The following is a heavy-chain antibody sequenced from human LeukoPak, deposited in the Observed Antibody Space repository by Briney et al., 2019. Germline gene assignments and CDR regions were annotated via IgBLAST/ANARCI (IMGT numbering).Heavy chain of an antibody. CDR2: IKQDGSEK. CDR3: ARDLRGVTKPLDY. J-gene: IGHJ4*02. D-gene: IGHD3-10*01. V-gene: IGHV3-7*01. CDR1: GFTFSSYW. Sequence: GGSLRLSCAASGFTFSSYWMSWVRQAPGKGLEWVANIKQDGSEKYYVDSVKGRFTISRDNAKNSLYLQMNSLRAEDTAVYYCARDLRGVTKPLDYWGQGTLVIGSS.